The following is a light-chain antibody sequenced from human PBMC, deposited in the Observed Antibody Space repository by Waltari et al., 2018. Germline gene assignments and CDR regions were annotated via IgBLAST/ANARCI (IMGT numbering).Light chain of an antibody. V-gene: IGLV3-19*01. CDR2: GKN. CDR3: NSRDSSGNHYV. Sequence: SSELTQDPAVSVALGQPVRITCQGYSLRSYYASWYQQKPGQAPVLVIYGKNNRPSGIPDRFSGSSSGNTASLTITGAQAEDEADYYCNSRDSSGNHYVFGTGTKVTVL. J-gene: IGLJ1*01. CDR1: SLRSYY.